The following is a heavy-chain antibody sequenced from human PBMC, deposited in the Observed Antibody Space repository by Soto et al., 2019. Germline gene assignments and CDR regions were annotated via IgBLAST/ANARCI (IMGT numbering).Heavy chain of an antibody. D-gene: IGHD6-13*01. V-gene: IGHV1-18*04. CDR2: ISAYNGNT. J-gene: IGHJ6*02. CDR1: GYTFNSYC. Sequence: ASVQVSCKASGYTFNSYCMSWGRRAPGQGLEWMGWISAYNGNTNYAQKLQGRVTMTTDTSTSTAYMEQGSLRSDDTAGDYCARGGLYSSSWYLTYYYYGMDVWGQGTTVTVSS. CDR3: ARGGLYSSSWYLTYYYYGMDV.